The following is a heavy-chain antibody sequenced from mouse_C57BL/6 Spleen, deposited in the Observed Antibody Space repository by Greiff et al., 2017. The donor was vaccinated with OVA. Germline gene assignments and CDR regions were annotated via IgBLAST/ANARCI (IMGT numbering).Heavy chain of an antibody. V-gene: IGHV1-18*01. CDR1: GYTFTDYN. CDR3: ARSSITGTAWFAY. Sequence: EVQLQQPGPELVKPGASVKIPCKASGYTFTDYNMDWVKQSHGKSLEWIGDINPNNGGTIYNQKFKGKATLTVDKSSSTAYMELRSLTSEDTAVYYCARSSITGTAWFAYWGQGTLVTVSA. D-gene: IGHD4-1*01. CDR2: INPNNGGT. J-gene: IGHJ3*01.